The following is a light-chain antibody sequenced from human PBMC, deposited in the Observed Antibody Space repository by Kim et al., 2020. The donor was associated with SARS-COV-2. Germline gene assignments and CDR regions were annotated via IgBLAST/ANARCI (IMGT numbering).Light chain of an antibody. CDR2: KTS. Sequence: SAYGGDRGTITCRASQSITDWVAWDQQKPGKAPKLLIHKTSSLENGVPSRFSGSGSATEFTLTISSLQHDDFGTYYCQQYYDYWTFGQGTKVDIK. CDR3: QQYYDYWT. CDR1: QSITDW. J-gene: IGKJ1*01. V-gene: IGKV1-5*03.